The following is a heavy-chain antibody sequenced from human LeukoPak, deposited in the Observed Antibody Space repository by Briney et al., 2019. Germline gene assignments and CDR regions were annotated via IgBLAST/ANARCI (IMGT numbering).Heavy chain of an antibody. Sequence: GGSLRLSCAASGFTVSSNYMSWVRQAPGKGLEWVSVIYSGGSTYYADSVKGRFTISRDNSKNTLYLQMNSLRAEDTAVYYCARIPSYDSSGYAYYFDYWGQGTLVTVSS. CDR3: ARIPSYDSSGYAYYFDY. CDR1: GFTVSSNY. J-gene: IGHJ4*02. V-gene: IGHV3-53*01. CDR2: IYSGGST. D-gene: IGHD3-22*01.